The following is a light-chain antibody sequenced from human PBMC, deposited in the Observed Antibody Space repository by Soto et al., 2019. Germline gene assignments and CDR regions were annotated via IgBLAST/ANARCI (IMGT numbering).Light chain of an antibody. CDR2: AAS. CDR3: QPSYSTPRT. V-gene: IGKV1-39*01. J-gene: IGKJ1*01. Sequence: DSKMTQSPSSLSASVGDRFTITFLASQSISSYLNWYQQKPGKAPKLLIYAASSLQSGVPSRFSGSGSGTDFTLTISSLQPEDFATYYCQPSYSTPRTFGQGTKVDIK. CDR1: QSISSY.